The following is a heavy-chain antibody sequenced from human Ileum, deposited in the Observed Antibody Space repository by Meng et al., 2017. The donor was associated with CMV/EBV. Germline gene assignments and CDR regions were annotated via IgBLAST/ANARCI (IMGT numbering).Heavy chain of an antibody. CDR2: IDDSTGHP. CDR1: GYTFTYDN. Sequence: CKTSGYTFTYDNIVWVRQAPGEGPGWMGRIDDSTGHPTYAPGFTERFVFYLDTSVNTAYLQISSLKAEDTAVYYCARDGLSGRYFDYWGQGTLVTVSS. J-gene: IGHJ4*02. V-gene: IGHV7-4-1*02. D-gene: IGHD3-3*01. CDR3: ARDGLSGRYFDY.